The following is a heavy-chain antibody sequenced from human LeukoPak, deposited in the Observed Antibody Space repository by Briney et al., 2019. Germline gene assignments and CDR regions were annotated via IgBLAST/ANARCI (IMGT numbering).Heavy chain of an antibody. CDR2: INLNSGGT. J-gene: IGHJ4*02. Sequence: ASVKVSCKASGYTFTGYYMHWVRQAPGQGLEWMGWINLNSGGTNYAQKFQGRVTMTRDTSISTAYMELSRLRSDDAAVYYCARSCSSTSCPFDYWGQGTLVTVSS. V-gene: IGHV1-2*02. D-gene: IGHD2-2*01. CDR3: ARSCSSTSCPFDY. CDR1: GYTFTGYY.